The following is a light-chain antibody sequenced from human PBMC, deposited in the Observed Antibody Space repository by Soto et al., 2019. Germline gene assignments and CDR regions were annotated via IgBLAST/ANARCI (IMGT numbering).Light chain of an antibody. CDR1: QPVLSRSNNKNY. J-gene: IGKJ5*01. CDR3: QQYYGTPIT. CDR2: WAS. Sequence: DIVMTQSPDSLAVSLGERATINCKSSQPVLSRSNNKNYLAWYQQKPGQPPKLLIYWASTRESGVPDRFSGSGSGTDFTLTISSLQTEDVAFYYCQQYYGTPITFGQGTRLEIK. V-gene: IGKV4-1*01.